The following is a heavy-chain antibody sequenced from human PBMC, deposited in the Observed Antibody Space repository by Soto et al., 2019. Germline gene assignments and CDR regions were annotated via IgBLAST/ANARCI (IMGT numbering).Heavy chain of an antibody. CDR1: GFTFDDYA. CDR2: ITWNSGSK. CDR3: TTTYPNDDSRVVAS. Sequence: EVQLVESGGGLVQPGRSLRLSCAASGFTFDDYAMHWVRQPPGKGLEWVSGITWNSGSKDYADSVKGRFTISRDNRKNSLYLQMNSLRGYETALYDCTTTYPNDDSRVVASWGQGTLVTVSS. J-gene: IGHJ5*02. V-gene: IGHV3-9*01. D-gene: IGHD1-1*01.